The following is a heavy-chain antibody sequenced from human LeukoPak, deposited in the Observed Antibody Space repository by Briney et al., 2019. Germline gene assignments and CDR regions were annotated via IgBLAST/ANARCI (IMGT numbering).Heavy chain of an antibody. CDR1: GFTFSSYA. CDR3: IGGGLQGIY. CDR2: ISGSGGST. V-gene: IGHV3-23*01. J-gene: IGHJ4*02. Sequence: PGGSLRLSCTASGFTFSSYAMSWVRQAPGKGLEWVSAISGSGGSTYYADSVKGRFAISRDNSKNTLYLQMNSLRAEDTAVYYCIGGGLQGIYWGQGTLVTVSS. D-gene: IGHD5-24*01.